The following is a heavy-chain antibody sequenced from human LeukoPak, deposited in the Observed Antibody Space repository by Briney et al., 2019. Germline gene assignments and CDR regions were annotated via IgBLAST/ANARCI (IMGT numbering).Heavy chain of an antibody. D-gene: IGHD6-19*01. CDR1: GLTFSPYT. J-gene: IGHJ6*02. CDR3: ARGAAGYYGMDV. V-gene: IGHV3-21*01. Sequence: GGSLRLSCLASGLTFSPYTINWVRQAPGKGLEWVSSIRSGSNYIFYADAVKGRFTISRDNAKNSLYLQVSSLRPEDTAVYYCARGAAGYYGMDVWGQGTTVNVSS. CDR2: IRSGSNYI.